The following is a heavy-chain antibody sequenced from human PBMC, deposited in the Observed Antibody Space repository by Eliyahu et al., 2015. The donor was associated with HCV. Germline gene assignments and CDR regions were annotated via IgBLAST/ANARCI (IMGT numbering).Heavy chain of an antibody. D-gene: IGHD3-3*01. J-gene: IGHJ6*02. CDR3: ASSMTIFGVVKYYYGMDA. Sequence: QVQLQQWGAGLLKPSEXLSXTCAVXGXXXXGYXWSWVRQPPGKGLEWIGRINHSGSTNYNPSLKSRVTISVDTSKNQFSLKLSSVTAADTAVYYCASSMTIFGVVKYYYGMDAWGQGTTVTASS. V-gene: IGHV4-34*01. CDR1: GXXXXGYX. CDR2: INHSGST.